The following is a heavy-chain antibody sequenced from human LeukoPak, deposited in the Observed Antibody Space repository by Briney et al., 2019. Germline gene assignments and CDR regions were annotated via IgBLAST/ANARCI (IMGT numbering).Heavy chain of an antibody. CDR3: AKGRRRASITIFGVVGGTFDY. CDR1: GFSFSDYT. J-gene: IGHJ4*02. Sequence: GGYLRLSCATSGFSFSDYTMSWVRQTPGKGLEWVSDISSSGGNTYYADFAKGRFTISRDNSKNTLYLQMNSLRAEDTAVYYCAKGRRRASITIFGVVGGTFDYWGQGTLVTVSS. D-gene: IGHD3-3*01. V-gene: IGHV3-23*01. CDR2: ISSSGGNT.